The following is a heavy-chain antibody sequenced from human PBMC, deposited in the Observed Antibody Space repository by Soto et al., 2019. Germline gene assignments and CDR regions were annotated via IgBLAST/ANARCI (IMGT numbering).Heavy chain of an antibody. D-gene: IGHD6-13*01. CDR3: ARSRAAGTGPSYYYYGMDV. CDR1: GGTFSSYA. Sequence: SVKVSCKASGGTFSSYAISWVRQAPGQGLEWMGGIIPIFGTATYAQKFQGRVTITADESTSTAYMELSSLRSEDTAVYYCARSRAAGTGPSYYYYGMDVWGQGTTVTVSS. CDR2: IIPIFGTA. V-gene: IGHV1-69*13. J-gene: IGHJ6*02.